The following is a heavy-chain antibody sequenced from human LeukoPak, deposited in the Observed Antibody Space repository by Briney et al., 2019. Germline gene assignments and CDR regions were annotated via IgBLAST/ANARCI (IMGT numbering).Heavy chain of an antibody. CDR2: INHSGST. J-gene: IGHJ4*02. D-gene: IGHD5-18*01. CDR1: GGSFSGCY. CDR3: ARAVDTATVSGLDY. Sequence: SETLSLTCAVYGGSFSGCYWSWIRQPPGKGLEWIGEINHSGSTSYNPSLKSRVTISVDTSKNQFSLKLSSVTAADTAVYYCARAVDTATVSGLDYWGQGTLVTVSS. V-gene: IGHV4-34*01.